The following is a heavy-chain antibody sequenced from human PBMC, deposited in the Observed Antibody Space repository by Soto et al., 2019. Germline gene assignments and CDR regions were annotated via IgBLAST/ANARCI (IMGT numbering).Heavy chain of an antibody. D-gene: IGHD2-2*01. Sequence: GESLRLSCAASGFTFSSYWMNWVRLAPGKGLGWVANIKQDGSEKYYVDSVKGRFTISRDNAKNSLYLQMNSLRAEDTAVYYCARDATRYCSSTSCRGGTFDIWGQGTMVT. V-gene: IGHV3-7*01. CDR3: ARDATRYCSSTSCRGGTFDI. J-gene: IGHJ3*02. CDR2: IKQDGSEK. CDR1: GFTFSSYW.